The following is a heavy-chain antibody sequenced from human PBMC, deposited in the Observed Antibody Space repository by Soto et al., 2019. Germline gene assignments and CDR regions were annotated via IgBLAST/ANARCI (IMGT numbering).Heavy chain of an antibody. D-gene: IGHD6-13*01. V-gene: IGHV5-51*01. CDR1: GYSFTSYW. J-gene: IGHJ6*02. Sequence: GESLKISCKGSGYSFTSYWIGWVRQMPGKGLEWMGIIYPGDSDTRYSPAFQGQVTISADKSISTAYLQWSSLKASDTAMYYCARTAAAGKYYYGVDVWGQGTTVTVSS. CDR2: IYPGDSDT. CDR3: ARTAAAGKYYYGVDV.